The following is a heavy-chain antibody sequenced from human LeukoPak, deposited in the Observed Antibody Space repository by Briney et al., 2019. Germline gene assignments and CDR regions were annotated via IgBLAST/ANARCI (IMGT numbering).Heavy chain of an antibody. J-gene: IGHJ4*02. CDR1: GGSINSYY. CDR3: ARQALVVAAAAISPFDS. D-gene: IGHD2-2*01. Sequence: PSETLSLTCHVSGGSINSYYWSWIRQSPGKGLEWIGYIDYRGNTNFNSTLQSRVTISVDTANNQLLRRLNSVTAADTAVYYCARQALVVAAAAISPFDSWGQGRMVTVSS. CDR2: IDYRGNT. V-gene: IGHV4-59*08.